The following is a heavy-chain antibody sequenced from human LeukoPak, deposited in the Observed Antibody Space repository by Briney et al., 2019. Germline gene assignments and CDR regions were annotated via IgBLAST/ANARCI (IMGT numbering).Heavy chain of an antibody. CDR1: GYSFTSYW. CDR3: ARQRCSGGSCYSWFDP. D-gene: IGHD2-15*01. J-gene: IGHJ5*02. V-gene: IGHV5-51*01. Sequence: GESLKISCKDSGYSFTSYWIGWVRQMPGKGLEWMGIIYPGDSDTRYSPSLQGQVTISADKSISTAYLQWSSLKASDTAMYYCARQRCSGGSCYSWFDPWGQGTLVTVSS. CDR2: IYPGDSDT.